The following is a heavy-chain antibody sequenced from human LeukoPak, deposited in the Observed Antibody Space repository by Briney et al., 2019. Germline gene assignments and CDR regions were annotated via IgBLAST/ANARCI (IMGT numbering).Heavy chain of an antibody. J-gene: IGHJ2*01. CDR2: IYHSGST. V-gene: IGHV4-4*02. D-gene: IGHD5-12*01. Sequence: PSETLSLTCAVSGGSISSSNWWSWVRQPPGKGLECIGEIYHSGSTNYNPSLKSRVTMSIDTSKNQFSLKLSSVTAADTAVYYCARDPVVVATIGVGSYFDLWGRGALVTVSS. CDR1: GGSISSSNW. CDR3: ARDPVVVATIGVGSYFDL.